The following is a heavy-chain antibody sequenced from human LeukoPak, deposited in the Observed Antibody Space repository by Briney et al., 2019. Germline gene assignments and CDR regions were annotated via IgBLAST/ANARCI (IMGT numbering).Heavy chain of an antibody. V-gene: IGHV4-59*13. CDR2: IYYSGST. CDR3: ARENYFDY. J-gene: IGHJ4*02. CDR1: GGPMRRYY. Sequence: SETLSLTCTVSGGPMRRYYWGWIREPPGKGLEWIGYIYYSGSTNYNPSLKCRVPIAVDPSKNQFSLKLSSVTAADTAVYYCARENYFDYWGQGTLVIVSS.